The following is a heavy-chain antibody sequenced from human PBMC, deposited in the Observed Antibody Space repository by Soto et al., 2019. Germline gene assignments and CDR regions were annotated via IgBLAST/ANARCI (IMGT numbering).Heavy chain of an antibody. V-gene: IGHV5-51*01. CDR1: GYRFANYW. CDR2: ISPGDSDT. Sequence: GESLKISCKGSGYRFANYWIGWVRQMPGKGLEWMGMISPGDSDTRYSPSFQGQVTLSADESISTAYLQWSSLKASDTAMYYCARSPSYYDGSGYIVPGDHYYTMDVWGQGTTVTVSS. D-gene: IGHD3-22*01. J-gene: IGHJ6*02. CDR3: ARSPSYYDGSGYIVPGDHYYTMDV.